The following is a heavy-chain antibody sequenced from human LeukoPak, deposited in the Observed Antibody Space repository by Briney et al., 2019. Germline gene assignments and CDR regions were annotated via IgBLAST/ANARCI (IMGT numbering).Heavy chain of an antibody. D-gene: IGHD3/OR15-3a*01. CDR2: ISPDGNSA. Sequence: QAGGSLRLSCAASGFTFNRYWMHWVRHAPGKGLVWVSRISPDGNSATYADSVKGRFTISRDNAKNTLYLQMNSLRAEDSAVYYCVSLDGVYYYHMDVWGQGTTVIVSS. CDR3: VSLDGVYYYHMDV. V-gene: IGHV3-74*03. J-gene: IGHJ6*02. CDR1: GFTFNRYW.